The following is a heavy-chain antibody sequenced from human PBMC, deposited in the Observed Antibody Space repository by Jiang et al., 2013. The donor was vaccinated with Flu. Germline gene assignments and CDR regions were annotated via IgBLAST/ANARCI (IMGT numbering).Heavy chain of an antibody. Sequence: SGAEVKKPGASVKVSCKASGYTFTTNYIHWVRQAPGQGLEWLGVINPGDGSTTYPQKFQDRVTMTRDTSTSTVYIELTSLNFEDTAIYYCARDLARNRNFWGQGSLVTVSS. V-gene: IGHV1-46*01. CDR3: ARDLARNRNF. J-gene: IGHJ4*02. CDR1: GYTFTTNY. CDR2: INPGDGST. D-gene: IGHD1-14*01.